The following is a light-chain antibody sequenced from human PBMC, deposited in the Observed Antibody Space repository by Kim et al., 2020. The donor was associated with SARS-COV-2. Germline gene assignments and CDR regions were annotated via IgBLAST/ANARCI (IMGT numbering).Light chain of an antibody. V-gene: IGKV1-39*01. CDR3: QQSYSTPVT. J-gene: IGKJ4*01. CDR1: QNIRIF. CDR2: GAY. Sequence: TSVGDRVTITCRASQNIRIFLNWYQQKPGKAPELLIYGAYSLQSGVPSRFSGSGSGTDFTLTVNSLQREDFATYFCQQSYSTPVTFGGGTKVDIK.